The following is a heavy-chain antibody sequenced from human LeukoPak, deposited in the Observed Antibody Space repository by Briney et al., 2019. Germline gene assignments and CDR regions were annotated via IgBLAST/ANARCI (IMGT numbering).Heavy chain of an antibody. CDR2: IYTSGST. J-gene: IGHJ4*02. V-gene: IGHV4-4*07. CDR1: GGSISSYY. Sequence: SSETLSLTCTVSGGSISSYYWSWIRQPAGKGLEWIGRIYTSGSTNYNPSLKSRVTMSVDTSKNQFSLKLSSVTAADTAVYYCARRRNSYYGSGSYYGPYYFDYWGQGTLVTVSS. D-gene: IGHD3-10*01. CDR3: ARRRNSYYGSGSYYGPYYFDY.